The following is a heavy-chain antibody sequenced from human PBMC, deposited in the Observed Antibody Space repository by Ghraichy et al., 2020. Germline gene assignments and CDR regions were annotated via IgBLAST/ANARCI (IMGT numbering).Heavy chain of an antibody. D-gene: IGHD2-2*01. CDR1: GGSISSSSYY. CDR3: ARDVVPAASGRGWFDP. CDR2: IYYSGST. J-gene: IGHJ5*02. V-gene: IGHV4-39*07. Sequence: SETLSLTCTVSGGSISSSSYYWGWIRQPPGKGLEWIGSIYYSGSTYYNPSLKSRVTISVDTSKNQFSLKLSSVTAADTAVYYCARDVVPAASGRGWFDPWGQGTLVTVSS.